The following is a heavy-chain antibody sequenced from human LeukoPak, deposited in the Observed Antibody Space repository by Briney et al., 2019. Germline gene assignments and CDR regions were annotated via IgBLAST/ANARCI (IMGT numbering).Heavy chain of an antibody. CDR1: GGSISSGSYY. V-gene: IGHV4-61*02. D-gene: IGHD3-10*01. Sequence: KPSETLSLTCTVSGGSISSGSYYWSWIRQPAGKGLEWIGRIYTSGSTNYNPSLKSRVTISVDTSKNQCSLKLSSVTAADTAVYYCASIGLYGSGTEDVWGQGTTVTVSS. J-gene: IGHJ6*02. CDR3: ASIGLYGSGTEDV. CDR2: IYTSGST.